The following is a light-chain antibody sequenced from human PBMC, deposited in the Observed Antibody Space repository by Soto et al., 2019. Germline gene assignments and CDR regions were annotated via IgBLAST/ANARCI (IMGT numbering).Light chain of an antibody. CDR3: LQDYNYPLT. J-gene: IGKJ4*01. V-gene: IGKV3-20*01. CDR2: GAS. Sequence: EIVLTQSPGTLSLSPGERATLSCRASQTVTRSYLAWYQQKPGQAPRLLIYGASTRATGIPARFSGSGSGTDFTLTISRLEPEDFGTYYCLQDYNYPLTFGGGTRLEI. CDR1: QTVTRSY.